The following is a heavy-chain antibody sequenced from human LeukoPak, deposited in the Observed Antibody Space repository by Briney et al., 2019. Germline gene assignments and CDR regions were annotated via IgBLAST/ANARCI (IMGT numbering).Heavy chain of an antibody. CDR2: IIPIFGTA. J-gene: IGHJ4*02. D-gene: IGHD6-13*01. CDR1: GGTFSSYA. V-gene: IGHV1-69*13. CDR3: ARAPMFIAAAGTGYFDY. Sequence: SVTVSCTASGGTFSSYAISWVRQAPGQGLEWMGGIIPIFGTANYAQKFQGRVTITADESTSTAYMELSSLRSEDTAVYYCARAPMFIAAAGTGYFDYWGQGTLVTVSS.